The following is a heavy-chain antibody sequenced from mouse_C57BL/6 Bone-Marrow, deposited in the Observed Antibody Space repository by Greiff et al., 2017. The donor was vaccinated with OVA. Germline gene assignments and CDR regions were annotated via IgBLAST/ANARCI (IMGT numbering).Heavy chain of an antibody. CDR1: GYTFTDYY. CDR2: INPYNGGT. J-gene: IGHJ4*01. Sequence: EVQLQQSGPVLVKPGASVKMSCKASGYTFTDYYMNWVKQSHGKSLEWIGVINPYNGGTSYNQKFKGKATLTVDKSSSTAYMELNSLTSEDSAVYYCARGDFAYYSNPYYAMDYWGQGTSVTVSS. D-gene: IGHD2-5*01. V-gene: IGHV1-19*01. CDR3: ARGDFAYYSNPYYAMDY.